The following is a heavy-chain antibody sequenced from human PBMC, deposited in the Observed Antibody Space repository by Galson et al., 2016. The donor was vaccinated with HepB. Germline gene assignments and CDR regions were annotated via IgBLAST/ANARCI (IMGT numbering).Heavy chain of an antibody. J-gene: IGHJ6*02. CDR3: ARDDSGGWYGFHYGMDV. Sequence: ETLSLTCTVSGASISGYYLSWIRQPPGKGLEWIGYIYYSGRTNYNPSLKSRVTISVDTSKNQFSLTLSSVTAADTAVYYCARDDSGGWYGFHYGMDVWGQGTTVTVSS. D-gene: IGHD6-19*01. V-gene: IGHV4-59*01. CDR1: GASISGYY. CDR2: IYYSGRT.